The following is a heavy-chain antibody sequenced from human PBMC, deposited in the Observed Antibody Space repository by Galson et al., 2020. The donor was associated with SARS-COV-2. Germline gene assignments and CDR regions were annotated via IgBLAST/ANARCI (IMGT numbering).Heavy chain of an antibody. CDR2: TYYRSKWNN. J-gene: IGHJ5*02. D-gene: IGHD1-1*01. Sequence: SQTLSLTSAISGDSVSTSSAAWNWIRQSPSRGLEWLGRTYYRSKWNNDYAESVQSRIIIKPDTSKNQCSLQLNSVTPEDTAVYYCARGHPTTWGSLNWFDPWGQGALVTVSA. V-gene: IGHV6-1*01. CDR1: GDSVSTSSAA. CDR3: ARGHPTTWGSLNWFDP.